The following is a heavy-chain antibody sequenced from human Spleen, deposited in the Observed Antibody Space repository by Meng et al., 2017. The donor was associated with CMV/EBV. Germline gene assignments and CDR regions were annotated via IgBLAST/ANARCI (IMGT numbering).Heavy chain of an antibody. V-gene: IGHV4-59*12. CDR1: GGSISSFY. Sequence: SETLSLTCTVSGGSISSFYWSWIRQPPGKGLEWIGSIYYSGSTNYNPSLKSRVPIPVDTSKNQFSLKLSSVTTADTAVYYCARDRTYYDDVGGSYRHPLEFWGQGTLVTVSS. CDR3: ARDRTYYDDVGGSYRHPLEF. D-gene: IGHD3-16*02. J-gene: IGHJ4*02. CDR2: IYYSGST.